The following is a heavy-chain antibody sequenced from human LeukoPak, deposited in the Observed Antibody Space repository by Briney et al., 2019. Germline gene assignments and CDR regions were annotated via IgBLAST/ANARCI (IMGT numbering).Heavy chain of an antibody. CDR3: AKGGHIAAAPKTDY. CDR1: GFTFGDYA. CDR2: ISGSGGST. Sequence: GGSLRLSCTASGFTFGDYAMSWVRQAPGKGLEWVSAISGSGGSTYYADSVKGRFTISRDNSKNTLYLQMNSLRAEDTAVYYCAKGGHIAAAPKTDYWGQGTLVTVSS. D-gene: IGHD6-13*01. J-gene: IGHJ4*02. V-gene: IGHV3-23*01.